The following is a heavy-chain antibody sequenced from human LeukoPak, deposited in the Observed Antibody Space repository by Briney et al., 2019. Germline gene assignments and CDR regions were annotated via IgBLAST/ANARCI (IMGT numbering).Heavy chain of an antibody. CDR2: ISGSGDRT. J-gene: IGHJ4*02. V-gene: IGHV3-23*01. D-gene: IGHD6-19*01. Sequence: GGPLRLSCVGAGFTFSDYAMTWVRQAPGKGLRWVSGISGSGDRTYYADSVKGRFTISRDNSKNTLYLQMDSLTDDDSAAYYCAKDRIPVAGRQDIWDFWGQGALVTVSS. CDR3: AKDRIPVAGRQDIWDF. CDR1: GFTFSDYA.